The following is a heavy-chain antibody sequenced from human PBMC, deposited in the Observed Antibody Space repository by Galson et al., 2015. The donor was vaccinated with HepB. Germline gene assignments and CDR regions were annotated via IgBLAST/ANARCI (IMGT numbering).Heavy chain of an antibody. CDR3: AKDMGSDYYYGMDV. CDR2: ISWNSGSI. D-gene: IGHD1-26*01. Sequence: SLRLSCAASGFTFDDYAMHWVRQAPGKGLGWVSGISWNSGSIGYADSVKGRFTISRDNAKNSLYLQMNSLRAEDTALYYCAKDMGSDYYYGMDVWGQGTTVTVSS. J-gene: IGHJ6*02. V-gene: IGHV3-9*01. CDR1: GFTFDDYA.